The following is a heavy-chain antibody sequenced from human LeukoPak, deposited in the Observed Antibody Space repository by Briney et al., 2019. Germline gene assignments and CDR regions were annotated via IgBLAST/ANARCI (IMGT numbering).Heavy chain of an antibody. D-gene: IGHD3-9*01. CDR2: ISSSGSTI. J-gene: IGHJ6*03. CDR3: ARAHYDILTGQGTDYYYMDV. CDR1: GFTFSDYY. V-gene: IGHV3-11*04. Sequence: PGGSLRLSCAASGFTFSDYYMSWIRQAPGKGLEWVSYISSSGSTIYYADSVKGRFTISRDNAKNSLYLQMNSLRAEDTAVYYCARAHYDILTGQGTDYYYMDVWGKGTTVTISS.